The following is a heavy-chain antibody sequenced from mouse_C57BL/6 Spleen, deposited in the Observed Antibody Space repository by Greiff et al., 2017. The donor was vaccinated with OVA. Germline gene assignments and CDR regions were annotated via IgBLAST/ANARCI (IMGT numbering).Heavy chain of an antibody. D-gene: IGHD1-1*01. CDR1: GFSLTSHG. Sequence: VQLQESGPGLVQPSQSLSITCTVSGFSLTSHGVHWVRQSPGKGLEWLGVIGSGGSTDYNAAFISRLSISKDNSKSKVFFKMNSLQADDTAIYYCARGVDYFDYWGQGTTLTVSS. CDR2: IGSGGST. CDR3: ARGVDYFDY. J-gene: IGHJ2*01. V-gene: IGHV2-2*01.